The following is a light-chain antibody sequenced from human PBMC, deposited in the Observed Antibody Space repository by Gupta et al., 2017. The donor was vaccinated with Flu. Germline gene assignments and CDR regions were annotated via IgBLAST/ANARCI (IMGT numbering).Light chain of an antibody. CDR2: KAS. J-gene: IGKJ3*01. CDR3: QHYECFWIT. CDR1: QSINSW. Sequence: GDRVTITGRASQSINSWLAWYQQKPGKAPKLLIYKASSLESGVPSRFSGRGSGTEFTLTISSQQPDDFATYYCQHYECFWITFGPGTKVDVK. V-gene: IGKV1-5*03.